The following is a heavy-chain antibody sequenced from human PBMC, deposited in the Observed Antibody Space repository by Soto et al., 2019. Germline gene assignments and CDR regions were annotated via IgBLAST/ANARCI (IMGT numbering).Heavy chain of an antibody. D-gene: IGHD2-15*01. CDR3: AVGSVLWYFDY. CDR2: INAGNGNT. Sequence: ASVKVSCKASGYIFTSYVIEWVRQAPGQRLEWMGWINAGNGNTKYSQKFQGRVTITRDTSANTAYMELSSLRSEDTAVYYCAVGSVLWYFDYWGQGTLVTVSS. J-gene: IGHJ4*02. CDR1: GYIFTSYV. V-gene: IGHV1-3*01.